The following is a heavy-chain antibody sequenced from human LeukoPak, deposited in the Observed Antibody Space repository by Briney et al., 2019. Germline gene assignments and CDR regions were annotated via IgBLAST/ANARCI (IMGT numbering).Heavy chain of an antibody. CDR2: IYTSGST. CDR3: AREYYYYYYMDV. Sequence: SETLSLTCTVSGGSISSSYYWSWIRQPAGKGLEWIGRIYTSGSTNYNPSLKSRVTISVDTSKNQFSLKLSSVTAADTAVYYCAREYYYYYYMDVWGKGTTVTVSS. J-gene: IGHJ6*03. V-gene: IGHV4-61*02. CDR1: GGSISSSYY.